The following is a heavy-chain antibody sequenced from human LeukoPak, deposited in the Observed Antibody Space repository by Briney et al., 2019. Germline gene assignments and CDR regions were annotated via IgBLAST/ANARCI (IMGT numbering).Heavy chain of an antibody. Sequence: SETLSLTCTVSGGSISSYYWSWIRQPPGKGLEWIGYIYYSGSTNYNPSLNSRVTISVDTSKNQFSLKLRSLTAADTAVYYCARRGLPRRITYFDPWGQGTLVTVSS. J-gene: IGHJ5*02. CDR3: ARRGLPRRITYFDP. V-gene: IGHV4-59*01. CDR1: GGSISSYY. CDR2: IYYSGST. D-gene: IGHD2-15*01.